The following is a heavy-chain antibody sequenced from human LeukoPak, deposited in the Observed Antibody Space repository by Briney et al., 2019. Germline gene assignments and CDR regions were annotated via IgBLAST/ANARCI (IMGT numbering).Heavy chain of an antibody. V-gene: IGHV4-34*01. CDR1: GGSFSGYY. CDR3: ARSYGDNYYYYYYYMDV. J-gene: IGHJ6*03. CDR2: INQSGST. Sequence: PSETLSLTCAVYGGSFSGYYWNWIRQPPGKGLEWIGEINQSGSTNYNPSLKSRVNISVDTSKHQFSLKLSSVTAADTAVYYCARSYGDNYYYYYYYMDVWGKGTTVTVSS. D-gene: IGHD4-17*01.